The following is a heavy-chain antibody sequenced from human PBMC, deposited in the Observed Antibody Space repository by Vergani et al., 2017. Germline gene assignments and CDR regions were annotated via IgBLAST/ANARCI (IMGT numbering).Heavy chain of an antibody. CDR1: GFTVSSNY. D-gene: IGHD6-13*01. Sequence: EVQLVETGGGLIQPGGSLRLSCAASGFTVSSNYMSWVRQAPGKGLEWVSVIYSGGSTYSADSVKGRFTISGDNSKNTLYLKMNSLRAEDTAVYYCARATGPTNYGQLVLYTYYMAGWSKGTTVTV. CDR2: IYSGGST. CDR3: ARATGPTNYGQLVLYTYYMAG. V-gene: IGHV3-53*02. J-gene: IGHJ6*03.